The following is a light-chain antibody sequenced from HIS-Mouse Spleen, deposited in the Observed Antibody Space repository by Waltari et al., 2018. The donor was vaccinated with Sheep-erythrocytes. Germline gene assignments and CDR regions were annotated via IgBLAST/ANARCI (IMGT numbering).Light chain of an antibody. J-gene: IGKJ4*01. CDR1: QSVLYSSNNKNY. CDR2: WAS. CDR3: QQYYSTPLT. V-gene: IGKV4-1*01. Sequence: DIVMTQSPDSLAVSLGERDTINCKSSQSVLYSSNNKNYLAWYQQKPGQPPKLLIYWASTQESGVPDRFSGSGSGTDFTLTISSLQAEDVAVYYCQQYYSTPLTFGGGTKVEIK.